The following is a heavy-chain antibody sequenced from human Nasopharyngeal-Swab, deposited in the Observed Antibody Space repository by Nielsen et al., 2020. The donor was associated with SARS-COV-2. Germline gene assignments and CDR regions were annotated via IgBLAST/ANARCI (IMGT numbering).Heavy chain of an antibody. V-gene: IGHV3-30*18. D-gene: IGHD3-22*01. Sequence: GGSLRLSCAASGFTFSSYGMHWVRQAPGKELEWVAVISYDGSNKYYADSVKGRFTISRDNSKNTLYLQMNSLRAEDTAVYYCAKETDSSFDYWGQGTLVTVSS. CDR3: AKETDSSFDY. J-gene: IGHJ4*02. CDR1: GFTFSSYG. CDR2: ISYDGSNK.